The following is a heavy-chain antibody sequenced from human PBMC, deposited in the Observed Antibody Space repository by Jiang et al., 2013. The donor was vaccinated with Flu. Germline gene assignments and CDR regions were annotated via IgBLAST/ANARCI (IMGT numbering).Heavy chain of an antibody. CDR1: GFSLYTNGVG. V-gene: IGHV2-5*01. Sequence: KPTQTLTLTCTFYGFSLYTNGVGVAWVRQTPGKALEWLALIYWNGDERYSPSLKTRLTITKDASRNQVVLKMTNVGPVDTATYFCAHVAGGDAYSYDYYNGLDFWGQGTTVTVSS. D-gene: IGHD5-24*01. CDR3: AHVAGGDAYSYDYYNGLDF. CDR2: IYWNGDE. J-gene: IGHJ6*02.